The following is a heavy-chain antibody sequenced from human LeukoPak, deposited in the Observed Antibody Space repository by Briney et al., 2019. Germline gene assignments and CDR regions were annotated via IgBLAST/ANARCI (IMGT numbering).Heavy chain of an antibody. CDR2: IRYDGSNK. Sequence: PGGSLRLSCAASGFTFSSYGMRGVRRAPGKGLEWVAFIRYDGSNKHYADYVKGRFTISRDNSKNTLYLKMNTLRAEDTALYYCAKAQGWELPYYFDYWGQGTLVTVSS. D-gene: IGHD1-26*01. CDR1: GFTFSSYG. J-gene: IGHJ4*02. V-gene: IGHV3-30*02. CDR3: AKAQGWELPYYFDY.